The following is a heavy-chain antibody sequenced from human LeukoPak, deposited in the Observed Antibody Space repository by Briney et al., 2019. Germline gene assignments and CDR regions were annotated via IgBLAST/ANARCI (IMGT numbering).Heavy chain of an antibody. D-gene: IGHD6-13*01. CDR3: AKERSSRWYVNSLDY. J-gene: IGHJ4*02. CDR2: ISGGEST. Sequence: PGGSLRLSCAASGFTFSTYAMSWVRQAPGKGLEWVSGISGGESTYYADSVKGRLTISRDNSKKTLYLQMNSLRADDTAVYYCAKERSSRWYVNSLDYWGQGTLVTVSS. CDR1: GFTFSTYA. V-gene: IGHV3-23*01.